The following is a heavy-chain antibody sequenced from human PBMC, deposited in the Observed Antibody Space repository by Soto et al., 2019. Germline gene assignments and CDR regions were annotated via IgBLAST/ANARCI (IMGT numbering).Heavy chain of an antibody. V-gene: IGHV3-23*01. J-gene: IGHJ4*02. Sequence: GGSLRLSCAASGFSFSSYAMSWVRQAPGKGLEWVSAISGSGGSTYYADSVKGRFTISRDNSKNTLYLQMNSLRAEDPAVYYCAKLAGGPRGTYYFDSWGQGPLVTVSS. CDR3: AKLAGGPRGTYYFDS. CDR2: ISGSGGST. D-gene: IGHD1-1*01. CDR1: GFSFSSYA.